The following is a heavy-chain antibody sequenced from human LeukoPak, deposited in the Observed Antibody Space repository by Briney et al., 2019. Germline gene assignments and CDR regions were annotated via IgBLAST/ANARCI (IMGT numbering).Heavy chain of an antibody. CDR1: GGSFSGYY. CDR3: ARDHNYDSSGYFLYY. Sequence: SETLSLTCTVYGGSFSGYYWNWIRQPPGKGLEWIGEINHSGNTNYNPSLKSRVTMSVDTSKNQFSLRLSSVTAADTAVYYCARDHNYDSSGYFLYYWGQGTLVTVSS. V-gene: IGHV4-34*01. D-gene: IGHD3-22*01. J-gene: IGHJ4*02. CDR2: INHSGNT.